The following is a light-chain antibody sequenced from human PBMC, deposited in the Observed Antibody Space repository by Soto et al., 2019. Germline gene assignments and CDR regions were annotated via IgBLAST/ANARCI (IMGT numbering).Light chain of an antibody. J-gene: IGLJ2*01. Sequence: QSALTQPAAVSGSPGQSIIISCTGTISDIKNYNYVSWYQQHPGKAPKLIIYEASNRPSGVSTRFSGSRSGNTASLAISGLQAEDEADYYCSSYRSTTLVVFGGGTKLTVL. CDR3: SSYRSTTLVV. V-gene: IGLV2-14*01. CDR1: ISDIKNYNY. CDR2: EAS.